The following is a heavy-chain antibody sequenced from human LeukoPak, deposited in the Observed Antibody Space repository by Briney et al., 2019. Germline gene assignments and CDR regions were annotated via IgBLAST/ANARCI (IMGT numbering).Heavy chain of an antibody. Sequence: GGSLRLSCAASGFTFSSYSMNWVRQAPGKGLEWVSGITASGDRTFYGDSVRGRFTMSRDNSKNTVYLQMNSLRVDDTAVYYCARRDIVVVVSASDYWGQGTLVTVSS. D-gene: IGHD2-15*01. J-gene: IGHJ4*02. V-gene: IGHV3-23*01. CDR3: ARRDIVVVVSASDY. CDR1: GFTFSSYS. CDR2: ITASGDRT.